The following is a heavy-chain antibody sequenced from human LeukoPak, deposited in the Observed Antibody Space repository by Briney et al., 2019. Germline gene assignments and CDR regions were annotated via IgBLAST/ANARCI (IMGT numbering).Heavy chain of an antibody. CDR1: GYTFTGYD. CDR3: ARGTHYDFWSGYLTYGMDV. D-gene: IGHD3-3*01. CDR2: MNPNSGNT. J-gene: IGHJ6*02. Sequence: ASVKVSCKASGYTFTGYDINWVRQATGQGLEWVGWMNPNSGNTGYAQKFQGRVTMTRNTYISTAYMELSSLRSEDTAVYYCARGTHYDFWSGYLTYGMDVWGQGTTVTVSS. V-gene: IGHV1-8*01.